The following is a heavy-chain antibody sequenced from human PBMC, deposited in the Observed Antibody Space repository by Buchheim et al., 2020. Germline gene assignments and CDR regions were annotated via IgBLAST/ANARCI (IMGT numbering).Heavy chain of an antibody. V-gene: IGHV3-23*01. Sequence: QLLESGGGLVQPGGSLRLSCAASGFTFRSYAMSWVRQAPGKGLEWVSTISGSDGSTFYADSVKGLFTISRDNSKNTLYLQMNSLRAEDTAVYYCAKDSPTNCDFWSGIKYGMDVWGQGTT. CDR2: ISGSDGST. CDR1: GFTFRSYA. J-gene: IGHJ6*02. CDR3: AKDSPTNCDFWSGIKYGMDV. D-gene: IGHD3-3*01.